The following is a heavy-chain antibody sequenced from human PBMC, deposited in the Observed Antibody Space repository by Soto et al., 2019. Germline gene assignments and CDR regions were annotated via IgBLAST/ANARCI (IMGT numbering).Heavy chain of an antibody. V-gene: IGHV1-24*01. D-gene: IGHD6-19*01. CDR1: GYTLTELS. Sequence: ASVKVSCKVSGYTLTELSMHWVRQAPGRELEWMGGFDPEDGETIYAQKFQGRVTMTEDTSTDTVYMDLNSLRPEDTAMYYCARDLKAGGVGKSSGWFFPFDYWGQGTLVTV. CDR3: ARDLKAGGVGKSSGWFFPFDY. CDR2: FDPEDGET. J-gene: IGHJ4*02.